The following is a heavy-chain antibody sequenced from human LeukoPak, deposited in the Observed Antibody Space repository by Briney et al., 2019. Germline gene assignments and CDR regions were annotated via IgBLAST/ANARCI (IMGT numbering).Heavy chain of an antibody. Sequence: SETLSLTCTVSGGSISSYYWSWIRQPPGKGLEWLGYIYYTETTSYNPSLKSRVTISVDTSKNQFSLKLNSVTAADTAVYYCARGPRIVGGIDYWGQGTPVTVSS. CDR2: IYYTETT. J-gene: IGHJ4*02. V-gene: IGHV4-59*01. D-gene: IGHD1-26*01. CDR3: ARGPRIVGGIDY. CDR1: GGSISSYY.